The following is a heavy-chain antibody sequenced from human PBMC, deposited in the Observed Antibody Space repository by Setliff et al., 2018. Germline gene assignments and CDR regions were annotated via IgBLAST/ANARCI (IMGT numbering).Heavy chain of an antibody. V-gene: IGHV4-59*01. CDR1: GGFFTGFY. J-gene: IGHJ3*02. D-gene: IGHD5-18*01. Sequence: PSETLSLTCSVSGGFFTGFYWSWLRQSPGKGPEWIGYVHYSGSTLYTPSLKSRVTISLDTSKNQINLSLSSLTAADTAVYYCTFARDGYDVFDIWGQGTMVTVSS. CDR2: VHYSGST. CDR3: TFARDGYDVFDI.